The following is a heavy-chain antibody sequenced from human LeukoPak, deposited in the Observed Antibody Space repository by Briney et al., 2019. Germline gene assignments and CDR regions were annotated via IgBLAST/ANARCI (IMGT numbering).Heavy chain of an antibody. CDR3: TTGTWIQLWLPDY. CDR1: GFSFNNAW. J-gene: IGHJ4*02. CDR2: VKSKTDGGTT. D-gene: IGHD5-18*01. Sequence: GGSLRLSCAASGFSFNNAWMSWVRQAPGKGLEWVGHVKSKTDGGTTDYATPVKGRFSISRDDSKNTLFLQMNSLKTEDTAVYYCTTGTWIQLWLPDYWGQGTLVTVSS. V-gene: IGHV3-15*01.